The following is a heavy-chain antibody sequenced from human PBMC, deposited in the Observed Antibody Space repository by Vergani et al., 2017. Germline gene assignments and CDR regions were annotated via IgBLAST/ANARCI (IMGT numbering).Heavy chain of an antibody. D-gene: IGHD3-22*01. Sequence: QVQLQESGPGLVKPSETLSLTCTVSGGSISSYYWSWIRQPPGKGLEWIGYIYYSWSTNYNPSLKSRVTISVDTSKNQFSLKLSSVTAADTAVYYCARDHYYDSSGLDPWGQGTMVTVSS. V-gene: IGHV4-59*01. CDR2: IYYSWST. J-gene: IGHJ3*01. CDR3: ARDHYYDSSGLDP. CDR1: GGSISSYY.